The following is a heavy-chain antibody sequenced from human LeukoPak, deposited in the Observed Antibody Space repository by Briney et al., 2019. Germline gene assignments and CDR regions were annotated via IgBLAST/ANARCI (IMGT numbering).Heavy chain of an antibody. Sequence: GGSLRLSCAASGCTFSDYYMSWIRQAPGKGLEWVSYISSSGSTIYYADSVKGRFTISRDNAKSSLYLQMNSLRAEDTAVYYCARDLAARHFYYYYMDVWGKGTTVTVSS. CDR2: ISSSGSTI. J-gene: IGHJ6*03. V-gene: IGHV3-11*01. CDR3: ARDLAARHFYYYYMDV. CDR1: GCTFSDYY. D-gene: IGHD6-6*01.